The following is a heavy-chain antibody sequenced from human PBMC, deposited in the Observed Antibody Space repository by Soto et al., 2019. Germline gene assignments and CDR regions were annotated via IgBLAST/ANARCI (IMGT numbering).Heavy chain of an antibody. CDR3: ARRLWSNYYYGMDV. CDR2: ISYDGSNK. Sequence: QVQLVESGGGVVQPGRSLRLSCAASGFTFSSYAMHWVRQAPGKGLEGVAVISYDGSNKYYADSVQGRCTISRDKSKNTLSLQTDSLRAEDTAVYYCARRLWSNYYYGMDVWGQGTTVTVS. J-gene: IGHJ6*02. D-gene: IGHD3-10*01. V-gene: IGHV3-30-3*01. CDR1: GFTFSSYA.